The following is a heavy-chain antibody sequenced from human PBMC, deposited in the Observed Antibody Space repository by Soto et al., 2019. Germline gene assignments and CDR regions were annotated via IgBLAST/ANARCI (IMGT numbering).Heavy chain of an antibody. CDR1: GGSISSGGYY. D-gene: IGHD3-9*01. J-gene: IGHJ6*02. Sequence: SETLSLTRTVSGGSISSGGYYWSWIRQHPGKGLEWIGYIYYSGSTYYNPSLKSRVTISVDTSKNQFSLKLSSVTAADTAVYYCARELRYPLYGMDVWGQGTTVTVSS. V-gene: IGHV4-31*03. CDR3: ARELRYPLYGMDV. CDR2: IYYSGST.